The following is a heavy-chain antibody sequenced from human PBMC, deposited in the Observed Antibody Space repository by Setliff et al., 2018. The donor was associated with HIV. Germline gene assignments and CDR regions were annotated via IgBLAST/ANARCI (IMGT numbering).Heavy chain of an antibody. CDR2: IRDEGSET. CDR3: AKGGRDYNWWDLSYYYYYYMDV. D-gene: IGHD4-4*01. J-gene: IGHJ6*03. Sequence: SLRLSCTASVFSFSDYWMTWVRQAPGQGLECVANIRDEGSETYYSPSRKGRFTVARNQANNSLYLQMNSLRAEDTAVYYCAKGGRDYNWWDLSYYYYYYMDVWGKGTTVTVSS. CDR1: VFSFSDYW. V-gene: IGHV3-7*03.